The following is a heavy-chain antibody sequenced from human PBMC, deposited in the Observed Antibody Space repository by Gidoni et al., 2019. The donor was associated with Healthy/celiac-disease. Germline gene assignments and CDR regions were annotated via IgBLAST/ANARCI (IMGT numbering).Heavy chain of an antibody. V-gene: IGHV1-58*01. D-gene: IGHD5-12*01. J-gene: IGHJ2*01. CDR2: IVVGSGNT. CDR1: GFTFTSSA. CDR3: AAERDIVATISWYFDL. Sequence: QMQLVQSGPEVKKPGTSVKVSCKASGFTFTSSAVQWVRQARGQRLEWIGWIVVGSGNTNYAQKFQERVTITRDMSTSTAYMELSSLRSEDTAVYYCAAERDIVATISWYFDLWGRGTLVTVSS.